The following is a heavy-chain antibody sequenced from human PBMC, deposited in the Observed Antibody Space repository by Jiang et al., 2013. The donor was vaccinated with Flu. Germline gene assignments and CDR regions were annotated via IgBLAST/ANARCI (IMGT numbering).Heavy chain of an antibody. CDR3: AKSDSGSYMGPIDY. CDR1: GFTFDDYA. D-gene: IGHD1-26*01. Sequence: LVQPGTVLRLSCAASGFTFDDYAMHWVRQAPGKGLEWVSGISWNSGSIGYADSVKGRFTISRDNAKNSLYLQMNSLRAEDTALYYCAKSDSGSYMGPIDYWGQGTLVTVSS. J-gene: IGHJ4*02. V-gene: IGHV3-9*01. CDR2: ISWNSGSI.